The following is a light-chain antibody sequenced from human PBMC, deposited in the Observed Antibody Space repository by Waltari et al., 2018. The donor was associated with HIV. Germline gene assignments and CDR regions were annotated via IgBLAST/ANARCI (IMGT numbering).Light chain of an antibody. CDR3: CSCPRSGIRYV. CDR1: SSNVGSDDL. Sequence: QSALTQPASVSGSPGQSITISCTGTSSNVGSDDLVSWYQQPPGEAPKLIIYEVTKRHSGVSNRFSGSKYGNTASLTISGLQAEDEADYYCCSCPRSGIRYVFGTGTKVTVL. CDR2: EVT. J-gene: IGLJ1*01. V-gene: IGLV2-23*02.